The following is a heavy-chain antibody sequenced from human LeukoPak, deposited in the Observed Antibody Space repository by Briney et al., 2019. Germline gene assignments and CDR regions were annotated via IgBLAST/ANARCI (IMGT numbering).Heavy chain of an antibody. CDR1: GYSFTNYW. J-gene: IGHJ6*03. V-gene: IGHV5-51*01. CDR2: IYPGDSDT. D-gene: IGHD2-2*01. CDR3: ARARYCSSTSCPSPYYYYYMDV. Sequence: GESLKISCKGSGYSFTNYWIGWMRQMPGKGLEWMGIIYPGDSDTRYSPSFQGQVTISADKSISTAYLQWSSLKASDTAMYYCARARYCSSTSCPSPYYYYYMDVWGKGTTVTVSS.